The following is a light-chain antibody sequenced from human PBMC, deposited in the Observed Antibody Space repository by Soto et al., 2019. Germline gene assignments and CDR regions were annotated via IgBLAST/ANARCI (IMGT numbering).Light chain of an antibody. CDR3: QQYNIWPPL. CDR2: GAS. J-gene: IGKJ2*01. Sequence: EIVMTQSPGTLSVSPGERATVSCRASQSIAGNLAWYQQKPGQAPRLLISGASNRATGVPARVSGSGSGTEFTLTISSLQSEDFAIYYCQQYNIWPPLFGQGTKLVIQ. V-gene: IGKV3-15*01. CDR1: QSIAGN.